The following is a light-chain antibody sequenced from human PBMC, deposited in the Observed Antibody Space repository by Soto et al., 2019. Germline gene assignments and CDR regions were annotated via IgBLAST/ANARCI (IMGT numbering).Light chain of an antibody. J-gene: IGKJ1*01. CDR3: GQFVSSPPRT. Sequence: EIVLTQSPGTLSLSPGERATLSCRASQSVGNTFLAWYQQKPGQAPRLLIYGVSTRATGIPDRFSGSWSGTDFTLSISRLEPEDFAVYYCGQFVSSPPRTFGQGTKVEIK. CDR1: QSVGNTF. CDR2: GVS. V-gene: IGKV3-20*01.